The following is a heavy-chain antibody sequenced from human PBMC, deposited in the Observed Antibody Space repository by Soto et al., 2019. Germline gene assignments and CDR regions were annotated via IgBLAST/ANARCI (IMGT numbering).Heavy chain of an antibody. V-gene: IGHV1-2*04. CDR1: GYTFTGYY. Sequence: WASVKVSCKASGYTFTGYYMHWVRQAPGQGLEWMGWINPNSGGTNYAQKFQGWVTMTRDTSISTAYMELSRLRSDDTAVYYCARAGITILGVVDHGMDVWGQGTTVTVSS. CDR3: ARAGITILGVVDHGMDV. J-gene: IGHJ6*02. D-gene: IGHD3-3*01. CDR2: INPNSGGT.